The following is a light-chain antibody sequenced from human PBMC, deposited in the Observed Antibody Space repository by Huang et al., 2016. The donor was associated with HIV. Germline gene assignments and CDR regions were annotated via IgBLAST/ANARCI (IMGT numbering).Light chain of an antibody. CDR1: QGVNSW. Sequence: DIQMTQAPSFVSASVGDRVTITCRASQGVNSWLAWYQQKPGEAPNLLIDGASALQSGCPSRFSGSGSGTDFTLIINNLQPEDFATYYCQQTQTSPYTFGQGTNVEI. V-gene: IGKV1-12*01. CDR2: GAS. CDR3: QQTQTSPYT. J-gene: IGKJ2*01.